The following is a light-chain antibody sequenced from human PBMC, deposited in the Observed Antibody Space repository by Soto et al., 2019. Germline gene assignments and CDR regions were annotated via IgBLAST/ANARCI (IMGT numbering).Light chain of an antibody. J-gene: IGKJ4*01. CDR3: QHRINWPLT. V-gene: IGKV3-11*01. CDR2: DAS. Sequence: EIVLTQSPATLSLSPGERVILSCRASQSVSSYLNWYQQKPGQAPRLLIYDASNRATGIPARFSGSGSGTDFTLTISSLEPGDFAVYYCQHRINWPLTFGGGTKLEIK. CDR1: QSVSSY.